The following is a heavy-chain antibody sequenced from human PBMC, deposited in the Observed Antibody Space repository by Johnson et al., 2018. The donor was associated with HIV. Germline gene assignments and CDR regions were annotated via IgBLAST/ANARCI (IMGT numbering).Heavy chain of an antibody. V-gene: IGHV3-30*18. D-gene: IGHD1-26*01. CDR2: ISYDGSNK. CDR3: AKIAGSYSSPVPFPVKKPREDAFDI. CDR1: GFTFSSYG. Sequence: QVQLVESGGGLIQPEGSLRLSCAASGFTFSSYGMHWVRQAPGKGLEWVAVISYDGSNKYYADSVKGRFTISRDNSKNTMYLQMNSLRAEDTAVYYCAKIAGSYSSPVPFPVKKPREDAFDIWGQGTLVTVSS. J-gene: IGHJ3*02.